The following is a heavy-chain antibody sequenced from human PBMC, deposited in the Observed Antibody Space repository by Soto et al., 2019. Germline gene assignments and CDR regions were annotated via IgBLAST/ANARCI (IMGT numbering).Heavy chain of an antibody. D-gene: IGHD3-10*01. V-gene: IGHV2-5*02. CDR3: ALFAYYGSASLDN. CDR2: IYWDDDK. Sequence: QITLKESGPTLVKPTQTLTLTCPVSGFSLSTSGVGVAWIRQPPGKALQWLGIIYWDDDKRYSPSLKSRLTITKDSSKIQVVLPRANMQSVDTATYFCALFAYYGSASLDNWGQGTLVSVSS. J-gene: IGHJ4*02. CDR1: GFSLSTSGVG.